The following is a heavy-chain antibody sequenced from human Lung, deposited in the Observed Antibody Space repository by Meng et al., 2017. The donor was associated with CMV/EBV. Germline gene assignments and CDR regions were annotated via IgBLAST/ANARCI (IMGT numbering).Heavy chain of an antibody. Sequence: SCAASGFTFSDYEMNWVRQAPGKGLEWVSYISTSGGSIHYADSMRGRFTISSDNTKNSLYLQMNSLRDEDTAIYYCTRGGKTAEYCSGGSCFHNWFDPWXQGTLVTVSS. D-gene: IGHD2-15*01. CDR3: TRGGKTAEYCSGGSCFHNWFDP. CDR2: ISTSGGSI. V-gene: IGHV3-48*03. CDR1: GFTFSDYE. J-gene: IGHJ5*02.